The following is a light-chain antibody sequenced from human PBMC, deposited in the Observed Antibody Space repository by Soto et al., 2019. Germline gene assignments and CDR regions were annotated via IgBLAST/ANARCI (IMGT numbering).Light chain of an antibody. CDR3: QQSGSSPQT. Sequence: EIVLTQSPGTLSLSPGERAALSCRASRSVSSKFLAWYQQKPGQAPRLLIYAASNRATGIPDRFSGSGSGTDFTLTISRLEPEPFAAYYCQQSGSSPQTLGQGTKVDIK. V-gene: IGKV3-20*01. J-gene: IGKJ1*01. CDR2: AAS. CDR1: RSVSSKF.